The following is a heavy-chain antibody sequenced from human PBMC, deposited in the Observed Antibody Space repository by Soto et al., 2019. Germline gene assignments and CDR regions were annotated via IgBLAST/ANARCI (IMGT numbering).Heavy chain of an antibody. Sequence: GESLKISCKGSGYSFTSYWISWVRQMPGKGLEWMGRIDPSDSYTNYSPSFQGHVTISADKSISTAYLQWSSLKASDTAMYYCARRYCSGGSCRPEYYYYGMDVWGQGTTVTVSS. CDR2: IDPSDSYT. CDR1: GYSFTSYW. CDR3: ARRYCSGGSCRPEYYYYGMDV. J-gene: IGHJ6*02. V-gene: IGHV5-10-1*01. D-gene: IGHD2-15*01.